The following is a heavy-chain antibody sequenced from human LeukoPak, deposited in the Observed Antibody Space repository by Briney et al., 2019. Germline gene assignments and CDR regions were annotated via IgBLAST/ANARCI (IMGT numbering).Heavy chain of an antibody. V-gene: IGHV3-30*04. CDR3: AKDRNGVINYYGSGSYSPPDY. CDR1: GFTFSSYA. CDR2: ISYDGSNK. D-gene: IGHD3-10*01. Sequence: GRSLRLSCAASGFTFSSYAMHWVRQAPGKGLEWVAVISYDGSNKYYADSVKGRFTISRDNSKNTLYLQMNSLRAEDTAVYYCAKDRNGVINYYGSGSYSPPDYWGQGTLVTVSS. J-gene: IGHJ4*02.